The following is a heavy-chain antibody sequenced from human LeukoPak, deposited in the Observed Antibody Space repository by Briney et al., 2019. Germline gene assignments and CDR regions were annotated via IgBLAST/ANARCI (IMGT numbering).Heavy chain of an antibody. CDR3: ARGDYETHGYQTR. Sequence: HRASVTVSCKASGYIFTSYVLHWVRQAPGQGLEWMGWINTNTGNPTYAQGFTGRFVFSLDTSVSTAYLQISSLKADDTAMYYCARGDYETHGYQTRWGQGTLVTVSS. CDR2: INTNTGNP. CDR1: GYIFTSYV. D-gene: IGHD3-22*01. J-gene: IGHJ4*02. V-gene: IGHV7-4-1*02.